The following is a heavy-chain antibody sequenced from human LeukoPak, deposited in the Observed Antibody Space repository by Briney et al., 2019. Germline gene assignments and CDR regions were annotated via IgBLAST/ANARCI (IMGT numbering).Heavy chain of an antibody. CDR3: ARWKLGTFDY. CDR2: INHGGSP. J-gene: IGHJ4*02. Sequence: SETLSLTCAVYGGSFSGYYWTWIRQPPGKGLEWIGEINHGGSPNYNPALKSRVTIPLDTSKNQFSLKLSSVTAADTAVFSCARWKLGTFDYWPQGTLVTVSS. D-gene: IGHD7-27*01. V-gene: IGHV4-34*01. CDR1: GGSFSGYY.